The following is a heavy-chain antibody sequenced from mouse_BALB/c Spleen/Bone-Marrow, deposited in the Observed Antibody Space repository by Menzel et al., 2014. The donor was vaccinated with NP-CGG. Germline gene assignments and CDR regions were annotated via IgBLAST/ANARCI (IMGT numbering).Heavy chain of an antibody. J-gene: IGHJ1*01. CDR1: GYSFTGCY. CDR2: IYPYNGVS. CDR3: ESRGEYFDV. V-gene: IGHV1-31*01. Sequence: DVKLQESGPELVKPGAPVKISCKASGYSFTGCYMHWVKQSHGNSLDWIGYIYPYNGVSSYNQKFKGKATLTVGKSSSTAYMELRSLTSDDSAVYYCESRGEYFDVWGAGTTVTVSS.